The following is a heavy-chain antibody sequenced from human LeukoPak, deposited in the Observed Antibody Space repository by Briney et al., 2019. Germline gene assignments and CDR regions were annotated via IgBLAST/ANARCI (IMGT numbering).Heavy chain of an antibody. J-gene: IGHJ4*02. D-gene: IGHD3-16*02. CDR1: GYSFTSYW. CDR3: ARSHYDYVWGSYRTYYFDY. Sequence: GESLQISCKGSGYSFTSYWIGWVRQLPGKGLEWMGIIYPGDSDTRYSPSFQGQVTISADKSISTAYLQWSSLKASDTAMYYCARSHYDYVWGSYRTYYFDYWGQGTLVTVSS. V-gene: IGHV5-51*01. CDR2: IYPGDSDT.